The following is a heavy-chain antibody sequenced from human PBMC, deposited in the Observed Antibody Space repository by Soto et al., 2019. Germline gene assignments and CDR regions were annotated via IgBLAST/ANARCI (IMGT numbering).Heavy chain of an antibody. CDR3: AKRLVPAPVDY. Sequence: GGSLRLSCAASGFTFSSYAMSWVRQAPGKGLEWVSVISGSGGSTYYADSVKGRFTISRDNSKNTLYLQMNSLRAEDTALYYCAKRLVPAPVDYWGQGTLVTVSS. V-gene: IGHV3-23*01. CDR2: ISGSGGST. D-gene: IGHD3-10*01. J-gene: IGHJ4*02. CDR1: GFTFSSYA.